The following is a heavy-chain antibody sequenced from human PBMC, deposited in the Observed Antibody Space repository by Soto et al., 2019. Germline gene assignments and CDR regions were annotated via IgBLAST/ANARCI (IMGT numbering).Heavy chain of an antibody. CDR3: ARNRGWRSYVFDY. V-gene: IGHV4-31*03. CDR2: IYYSGST. J-gene: IGHJ4*02. Sequence: KASETLSLTCTVSGGSISSGGYYWSWIRQHPGKGLEWIGYIYYSGSTYYNPSLKSRVTISVDTSKNQFSLKLSSVTAADTAVFYCARNRGWRSYVFDYWGQGTLVTVSS. D-gene: IGHD1-26*01. CDR1: GGSISSGGYY.